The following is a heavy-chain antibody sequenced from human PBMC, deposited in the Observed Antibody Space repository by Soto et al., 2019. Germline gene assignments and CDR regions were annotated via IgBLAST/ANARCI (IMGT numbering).Heavy chain of an antibody. V-gene: IGHV1-69*01. D-gene: IGHD1-1*01. Sequence: QVQLVQSGAEVKKPGSSVKVSCKASGGPFSSYPLTWVRQAPGQGLEWMGGIIPIFGIVNSAQKFQGRVSITADESTSTAYMELSSLTSEDTAVYYCARPRTTATTKGYDYRGQGTLVTVSS. CDR1: GGPFSSYP. J-gene: IGHJ4*02. CDR3: ARPRTTATTKGYDY. CDR2: IIPIFGIV.